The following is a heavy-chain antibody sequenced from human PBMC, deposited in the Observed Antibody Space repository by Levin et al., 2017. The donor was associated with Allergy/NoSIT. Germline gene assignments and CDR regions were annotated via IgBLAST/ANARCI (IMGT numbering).Heavy chain of an antibody. V-gene: IGHV5-51*01. D-gene: IGHD6-25*01. J-gene: IGHJ6*02. Sequence: LGESLKISCKASGYRFSHDWIGWVRQMPGEGLEWMGIIYPDDSDTRYSPSFQGQVTISADKSTNTAYLQWTSLKASDTAMYYCARHLLSYSSDYYNGMDVWGQGTLVSVSS. CDR1: GYRFSHDW. CDR3: ARHLLSYSSDYYNGMDV. CDR2: IYPDDSDT.